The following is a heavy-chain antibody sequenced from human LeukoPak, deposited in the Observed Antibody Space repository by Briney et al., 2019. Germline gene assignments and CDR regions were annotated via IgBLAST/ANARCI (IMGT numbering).Heavy chain of an antibody. CDR2: ISGSGGST. J-gene: IGHJ4*02. CDR1: GFTFSSYA. CDR3: AKDTPTLSLLWFGELSY. V-gene: IGHV3-23*01. D-gene: IGHD3-10*01. Sequence: HSGGSLRLSCAASGFTFSSYAMSWVRQAPGKGLEWVSAISGSGGSTYYADSVKGRFTISRDNSKNTLYLQMNSLRAEDTAVYYCAKDTPTLSLLWFGELSYWGQGTLVTVSS.